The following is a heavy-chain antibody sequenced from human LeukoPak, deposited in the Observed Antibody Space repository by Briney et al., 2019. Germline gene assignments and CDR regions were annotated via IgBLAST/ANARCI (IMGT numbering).Heavy chain of an antibody. J-gene: IGHJ4*02. CDR1: GGSIGSYY. Sequence: SETLSLTCTVSGGSIGSYYWSWIRQPPGKGLEWIGYIYYTGSSNYNPSLESRVTISVDTSKNQFSLKLNSVTAADTAVYYCARGLTLYYFDYWGQGTLVTVSS. CDR3: ARGLTLYYFDY. V-gene: IGHV4-59*01. CDR2: IYYTGSS. D-gene: IGHD2-15*01.